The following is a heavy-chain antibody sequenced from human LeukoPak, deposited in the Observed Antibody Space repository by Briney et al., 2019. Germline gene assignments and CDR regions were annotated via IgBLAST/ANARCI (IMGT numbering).Heavy chain of an antibody. CDR3: ARDGSVVGAFPLYYFDY. V-gene: IGHV3-30-3*01. CDR2: ILYDGSNK. D-gene: IGHD1-26*01. J-gene: IGHJ4*02. Sequence: GPLRLPFAASGFTFNSYAMHLVRQAPGQGLEGGAVILYDGSNKYYADSVKGRFTISRDNSKNTLYLQMNSLRAEDTAVYYCARDGSVVGAFPLYYFDYWGQGTLVTVSS. CDR1: GFTFNSYA.